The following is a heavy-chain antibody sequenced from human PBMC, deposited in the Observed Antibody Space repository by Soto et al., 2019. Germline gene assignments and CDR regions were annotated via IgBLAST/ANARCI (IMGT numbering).Heavy chain of an antibody. D-gene: IGHD6-13*01. V-gene: IGHV3-30*04. CDR1: GFTFSSYA. J-gene: IGHJ6*02. CDR2: ISYDGSSK. CDR3: AKDDGSTWSMFYSYYGVDV. Sequence: GGSLRLSCAASGFTFSSYAMHWVRQAPGKGLEWVAVISYDGSSKDYADSVKGRFTISRDNSKNTLYLQMNSLRIEDTAVYYCAKDDGSTWSMFYSYYGVDVWGQGTTVTVSS.